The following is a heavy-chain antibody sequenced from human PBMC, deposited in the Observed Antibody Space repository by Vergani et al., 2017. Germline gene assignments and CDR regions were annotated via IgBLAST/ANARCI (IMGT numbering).Heavy chain of an antibody. Sequence: EVQLLESGGGLVQPGGSLRLSCAASGFTFSSYAMSWVRQAPGKGLEWVSAISGSGGSTYYADSVKGRFTSSRDNSKNTLYLQMNSLSAEDTAVYYCAKDVEGAIISLFDSWGQGTLVTVSS. CDR3: AKDVEGAIISLFDS. J-gene: IGHJ4*02. CDR2: ISGSGGST. CDR1: GFTFSSYA. D-gene: IGHD3-10*01. V-gene: IGHV3-23*01.